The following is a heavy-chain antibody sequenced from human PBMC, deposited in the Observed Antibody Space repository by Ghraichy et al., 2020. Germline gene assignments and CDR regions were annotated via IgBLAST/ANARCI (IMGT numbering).Heavy chain of an antibody. J-gene: IGHJ4*02. CDR3: ALRYPEDS. CDR1: GFTFSSYS. D-gene: IGHD3-9*01. V-gene: IGHV3-21*01. CDR2: ISSSGSYV. Sequence: GGSLRLSCAASGFTFSSYSMNWVRQAPGKGLEWVSSISSSGSYVYYADSMRGRFTISRDNAKNSLYLQMNSLRAEDTAVYYCALRYPEDSWGQGTLVTVSS.